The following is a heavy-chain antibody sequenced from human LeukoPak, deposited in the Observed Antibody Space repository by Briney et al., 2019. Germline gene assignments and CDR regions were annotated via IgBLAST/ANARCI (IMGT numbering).Heavy chain of an antibody. CDR1: GFTFSSYS. V-gene: IGHV3-21*01. Sequence: GGSLRLSCAASGFTFSSYSMNWVRQAPGKGLEWVSSISSSSSYIYYADSVKGRFTISRDNAKNSLYLQMNSLRAEDAAVYYCARSLGGYSGYDSQYYFDYWSQGTLVTVSS. CDR3: ARSLGGYSGYDSQYYFDY. D-gene: IGHD5-12*01. J-gene: IGHJ4*02. CDR2: ISSSSSYI.